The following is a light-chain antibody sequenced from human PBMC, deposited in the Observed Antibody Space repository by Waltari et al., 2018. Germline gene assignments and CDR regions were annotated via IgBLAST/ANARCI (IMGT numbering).Light chain of an antibody. Sequence: QSALTQPASVSGSPGQSITISCSGTDSDVGAYDFVSWYQQHPGQAPHLILYEVSNRRQGITNRFSASKSGDTASLTISGLQAEDEADYFCSSYTTSSAPGVFGTGTRVTVL. CDR3: SSYTTSSAPGV. J-gene: IGLJ1*01. V-gene: IGLV2-14*01. CDR2: EVS. CDR1: DSDVGAYDF.